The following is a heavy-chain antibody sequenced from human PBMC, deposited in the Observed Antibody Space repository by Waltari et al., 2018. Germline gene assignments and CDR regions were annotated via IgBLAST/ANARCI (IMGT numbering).Heavy chain of an antibody. V-gene: IGHV4-39*01. CDR1: GGSISSSSYY. J-gene: IGHJ3*02. CDR2: IYYSGST. Sequence: QLQLQESGPGLVKPSETLSLTCTVPGGSISSSSYYWGWIRQPPGKGLEWIGSIYYSGSTYYNPSLKSRVTISVDTSKNQFSLKLSSVTAADTAVYYCARPQGVVGDAFDIWGQGTMVTVSS. CDR3: ARPQGVVGDAFDI.